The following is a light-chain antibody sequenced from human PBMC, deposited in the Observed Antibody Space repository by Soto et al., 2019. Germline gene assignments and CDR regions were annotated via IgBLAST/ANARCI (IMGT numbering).Light chain of an antibody. CDR3: QQYGSSPRT. CDR2: DVS. CDR1: QSLSGRY. V-gene: IGKV3-20*01. J-gene: IGKJ1*01. Sequence: EIMLTQSPGTLSLSPGERATLSCRASQSLSGRYLAWYQQKLGQAPRLLIYDVSSRASGIPDRFSGSGSGTDFTLSISRLEPEDFAVYYCQQYGSSPRTFGQGTKVDI.